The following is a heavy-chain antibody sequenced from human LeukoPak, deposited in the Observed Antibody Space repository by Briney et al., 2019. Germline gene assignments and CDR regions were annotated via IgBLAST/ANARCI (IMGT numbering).Heavy chain of an antibody. V-gene: IGHV1-18*01. D-gene: IGHD2-15*01. J-gene: IGHJ4*02. CDR1: GYTFTSYG. Sequence: ASVKVSCKASGYTFTSYGITWVRQAPGQGREWMGWISAYNGNTTYAQKFQGRLTMTTDTSTNTAYMELRSLRPDDTAVYYCARDFFHGHCSGLTCFLLDSWGQGSLVTVSS. CDR2: ISAYNGNT. CDR3: ARDFFHGHCSGLTCFLLDS.